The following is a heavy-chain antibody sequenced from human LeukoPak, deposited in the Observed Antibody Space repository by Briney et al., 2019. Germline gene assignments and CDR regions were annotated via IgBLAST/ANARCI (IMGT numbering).Heavy chain of an antibody. D-gene: IGHD2-21*02. J-gene: IGHJ4*02. CDR1: GFTFSSYA. CDR2: ISYDGSNK. Sequence: GRSLRLSCAASGFTFSSYAMHWVRQAPGKGLEWVAVISYDGSNKYYADSVKGRFTISRDNSKNTLYLQMNSLGAEDTAVYYCATACGGDCYSDYWGQGTLVTVSS. CDR3: ATACGGDCYSDY. V-gene: IGHV3-30*04.